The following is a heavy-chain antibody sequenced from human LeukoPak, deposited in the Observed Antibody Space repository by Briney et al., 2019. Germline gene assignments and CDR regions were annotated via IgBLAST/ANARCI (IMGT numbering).Heavy chain of an antibody. J-gene: IGHJ6*02. CDR2: MKSYGRST. CDR1: GFTFRSYY. V-gene: IGHV3-74*01. CDR3: ASGNYYGMDV. D-gene: IGHD1-14*01. Sequence: GGSLRLSCAASGFTFRSYYMHWVRQAPGKGLVGVSRMKSYGRSTSYADSEKGRFTISRDTATKKLYLQMNSLSAEDTAVYYCASGNYYGMDVWGQGTTVTVSS.